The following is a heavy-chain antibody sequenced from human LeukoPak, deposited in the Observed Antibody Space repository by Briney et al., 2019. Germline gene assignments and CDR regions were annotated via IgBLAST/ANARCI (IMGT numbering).Heavy chain of an antibody. J-gene: IGHJ4*02. CDR2: IYYSGST. Sequence: SETLSLTCTVSGGSISSYYWGWIRQPPGKGLEWIGSIYYSGSTYYNPSLKSRVTISVDTSKNQFPLKLSSVTAADTAVYYCATQEDEDYWGQGTLVTVSS. V-gene: IGHV4-39*01. D-gene: IGHD2-15*01. CDR3: ATQEDEDY. CDR1: GGSISSYY.